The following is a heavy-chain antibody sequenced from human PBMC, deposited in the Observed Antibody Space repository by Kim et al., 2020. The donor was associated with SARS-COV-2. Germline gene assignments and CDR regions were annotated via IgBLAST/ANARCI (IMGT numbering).Heavy chain of an antibody. CDR3: AKYPYYDLWCGYYFDY. Sequence: SVDGRFTISRDTSTNTLYLQMNSLRAEDTAVDYWAKYPYYDLWCGYYFDYWGQGTLVTVSS. J-gene: IGHJ4*02. D-gene: IGHD3-3*01. V-gene: IGHV3-23*01.